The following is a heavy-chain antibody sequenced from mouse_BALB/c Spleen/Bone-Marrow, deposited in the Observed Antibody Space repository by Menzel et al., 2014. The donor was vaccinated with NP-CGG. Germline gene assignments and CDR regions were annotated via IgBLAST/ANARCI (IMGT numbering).Heavy chain of an antibody. CDR1: GFTFSDYY. V-gene: IGHV5-4*02. D-gene: IGHD2-14*01. Sequence: EVKLVESGGGLVKPGGSLKLSCAASGFTFSDYYMYWVRQTPEKRLEWVATISDGGSYTYYPDSVKGRFTISRDNAKNNLYLQMSRLKSEDTAMYYCARDALYRYDGGYAMDYWGQGTSVTVSS. CDR3: ARDALYRYDGGYAMDY. J-gene: IGHJ4*01. CDR2: ISDGGSYT.